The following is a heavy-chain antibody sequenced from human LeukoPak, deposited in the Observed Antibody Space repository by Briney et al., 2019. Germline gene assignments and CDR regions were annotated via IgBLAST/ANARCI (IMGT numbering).Heavy chain of an antibody. D-gene: IGHD3-10*01. Sequence: PGGSLRLSCAASGFTFSSYGMHWVRQAPGKGLEWVAVIWYDGSNKYYADSVKGRFTISRDNSKNTLYLQMNSLRAEDTAVYYCAREGRVLLWFGATGEFYYYGMDVWGQGTTVTVSS. CDR2: IWYDGSNK. V-gene: IGHV3-33*01. CDR1: GFTFSSYG. CDR3: AREGRVLLWFGATGEFYYYGMDV. J-gene: IGHJ6*02.